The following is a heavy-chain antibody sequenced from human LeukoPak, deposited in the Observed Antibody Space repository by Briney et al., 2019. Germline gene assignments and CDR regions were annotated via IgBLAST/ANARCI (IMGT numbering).Heavy chain of an antibody. Sequence: PSETLSLTCAVYGGPFSGYYWSWIRQPPGKGLEWIGEINHSGSTNYNPSLKSRVTISVDTSKNQFSLKLSSVTAADTAVYYCARGGYSGSYYGVYDYWGQGTLVTVSS. CDR2: INHSGST. CDR3: ARGGYSGSYYGVYDY. J-gene: IGHJ4*02. CDR1: GGPFSGYY. V-gene: IGHV4-34*01. D-gene: IGHD1-26*01.